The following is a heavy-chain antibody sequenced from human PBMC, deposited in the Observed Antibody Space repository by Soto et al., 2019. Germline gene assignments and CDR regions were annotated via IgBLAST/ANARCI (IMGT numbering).Heavy chain of an antibody. Sequence: QVQLQESGPGLVKPSQTLSLTCTVSGGSISSGDYYWSWIRQPPGKGLEWIGYIYYSGSTYYNPSLQTRLPISVATSQNHFSPKLSSVPAADPPVYSFATTTLMTTGGGADYWGQGTLVTVSS. V-gene: IGHV4-30-4*01. CDR3: ATTTLMTTGGGADY. CDR2: IYYSGST. CDR1: GGSISSGDYY. J-gene: IGHJ4*02. D-gene: IGHD4-17*01.